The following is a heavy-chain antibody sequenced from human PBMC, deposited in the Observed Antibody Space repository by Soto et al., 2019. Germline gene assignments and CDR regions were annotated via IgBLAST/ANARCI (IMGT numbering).Heavy chain of an antibody. CDR3: ARGVVVPAATGKTWFDP. CDR2: ISVYNGNT. D-gene: IGHD2-2*01. J-gene: IGHJ5*02. CDR1: GYTFTSSG. V-gene: IGHV1-18*01. Sequence: GASVKVSCKASGYTFTSSGIGWVRQAPGQGLEWMGWISVYNGNTNYAQNFQGRVSMTTDTSTSTVYMELRNLRSDDTAVYYCARGVVVPAATGKTWFDPWGQGTLVTVSS.